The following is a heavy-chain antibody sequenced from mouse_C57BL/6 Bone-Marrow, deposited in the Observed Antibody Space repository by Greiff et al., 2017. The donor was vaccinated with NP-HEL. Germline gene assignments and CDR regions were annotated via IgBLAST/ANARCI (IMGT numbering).Heavy chain of an antibody. CDR1: GYTFTGYW. CDR3: ARGGYGGNYWFAY. CDR2: ILPGSGST. Sequence: VKLQESGAELMKPGASVKLSCKATGYTFTGYWIEWVKQRPGHGLEWIGEILPGSGSTNYNEKFKGKATFTADTSSNTAYMQLSSLTTEDSAIYYCARGGYGGNYWFAYWGQGTLVTVSA. V-gene: IGHV1-9*01. J-gene: IGHJ3*01. D-gene: IGHD1-1*02.